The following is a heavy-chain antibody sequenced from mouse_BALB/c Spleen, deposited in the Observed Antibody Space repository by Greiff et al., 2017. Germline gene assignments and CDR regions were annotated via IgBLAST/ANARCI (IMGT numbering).Heavy chain of an antibody. J-gene: IGHJ3*01. CDR2: ISSGGGST. CDR3: ARHEDGNFSWFAY. CDR1: GFAFSSYD. D-gene: IGHD2-1*01. V-gene: IGHV5-12-1*01. Sequence: DVQLVESGGGLVKPGGSLKLSCAASGFAFSSYDMSWVRQTPEKRLEWVAYISSGGGSTYYPDTVKGRFTISRDNAKNTLYLQMSSLKSEDTAMYYCARHEDGNFSWFAYWGQGTLVTVSA.